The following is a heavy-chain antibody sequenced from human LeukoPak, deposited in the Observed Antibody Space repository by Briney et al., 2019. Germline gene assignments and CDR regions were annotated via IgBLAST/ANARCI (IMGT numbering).Heavy chain of an antibody. CDR3: ARDYYGSGRTPPPFH. CDR1: GFTFSSYA. CDR2: ISYDGSNK. J-gene: IGHJ4*02. D-gene: IGHD3-10*01. V-gene: IGHV3-30*04. Sequence: SGGSLRLSRAASGFTFSSYAMHWVRQAPGKGLEWVAVISYDGSNKYYADPVKGRFTISRDNSKNTLYLQMNSLRAEDTAVYYCARDYYGSGRTPPPFHWGQGTLVTVSS.